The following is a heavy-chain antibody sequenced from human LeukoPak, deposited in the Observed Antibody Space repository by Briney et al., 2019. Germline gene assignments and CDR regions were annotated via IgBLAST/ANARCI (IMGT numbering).Heavy chain of an antibody. CDR1: GGSISSYY. J-gene: IGHJ4*02. CDR3: ARGLAAEVDY. Sequence: SETLSLTCTVSGGSISSYYWSWIRQPPGKGLEWIGYIYTSGSTNYNPSLKSRVTISVDTSKNQFSLKLSSVTAADTAVYYCARGLAAEVDYWGQGTLVTVSS. V-gene: IGHV4-4*09. CDR2: IYTSGST.